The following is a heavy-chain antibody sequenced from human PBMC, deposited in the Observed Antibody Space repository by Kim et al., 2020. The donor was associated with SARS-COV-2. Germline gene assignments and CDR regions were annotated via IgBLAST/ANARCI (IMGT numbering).Heavy chain of an antibody. J-gene: IGHJ4*02. CDR3: VRNEDY. V-gene: IGHV1-3*01. CDR2: IDADNGNT. Sequence: ASVKVSCKASGYTFTSYAFHWVRQAPGQRLEWMGWIDADNGNTKYSQKFQGRVTITRDISASTAYMELSSLRSEDTADYYCVRNEDYWGQGTLVTVSS. CDR1: GYTFTSYA.